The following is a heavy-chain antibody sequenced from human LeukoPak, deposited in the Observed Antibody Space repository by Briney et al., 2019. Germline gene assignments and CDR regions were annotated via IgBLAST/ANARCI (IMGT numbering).Heavy chain of an antibody. CDR3: ARTGGPRDGSIFPLGY. CDR1: GYSFTSYW. CDR2: IYPGDSDT. J-gene: IGHJ4*02. D-gene: IGHD5-24*01. V-gene: IGHV5-51*03. Sequence: GESLKISCKGSGYSFTSYWIGWVRQMPGKGLEWMGIIYPGDSDTRYSPSFQGQVTISADKSISTAYLQWSSLKASDTAMYYCARTGGPRDGSIFPLGYWGQGTLVTVSS.